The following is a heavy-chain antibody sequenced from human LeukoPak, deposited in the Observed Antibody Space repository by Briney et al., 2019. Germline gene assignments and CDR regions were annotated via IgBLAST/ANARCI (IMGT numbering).Heavy chain of an antibody. J-gene: IGHJ4*02. Sequence: GGTLRLSCVASGFTFSRHGMNWVRQAPGKGLEWVSSIISISSYIYYAGSVKGRFTISRDNAKNSLYLQMNSLRAEDTVVYYCARYYGSGSYVGYWGQGTLVTVSS. D-gene: IGHD3-10*01. CDR1: GFTFSRHG. CDR2: IISISSYI. CDR3: ARYYGSGSYVGY. V-gene: IGHV3-21*01.